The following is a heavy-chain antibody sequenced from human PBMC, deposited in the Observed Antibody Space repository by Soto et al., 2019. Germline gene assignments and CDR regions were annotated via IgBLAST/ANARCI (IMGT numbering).Heavy chain of an antibody. J-gene: IGHJ4*02. Sequence: QVQLVQSGAEVKKPGASVKVSCKASGYTFTSYEINWVRQATGQGLEWMGWMNPNSGDTGYAQKFQGRVTMTRNTSITTTYMELSSLRSEDTAVYYCARGELLWFGELLRWGQGTLVTVSS. CDR2: MNPNSGDT. V-gene: IGHV1-8*01. CDR3: ARGELLWFGELLR. D-gene: IGHD3-10*01. CDR1: GYTFTSYE.